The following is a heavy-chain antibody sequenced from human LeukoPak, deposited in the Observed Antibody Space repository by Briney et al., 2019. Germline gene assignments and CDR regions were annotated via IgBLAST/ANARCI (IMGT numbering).Heavy chain of an antibody. J-gene: IGHJ2*01. Sequence: GGSLRLSCAASGFTFSNAWMSWVRQAPGKGLEWVGRIKSKTDGGTTDYAAPVKGRFTISRDDSKNTLYLQMNSLKTEDTAVYYCTTDPVGTVVTPGDYWYFDLWGRGTLVTVSS. CDR3: TTDPVGTVVTPGDYWYFDL. CDR2: IKSKTDGGTT. CDR1: GFTFSNAW. D-gene: IGHD4-23*01. V-gene: IGHV3-15*01.